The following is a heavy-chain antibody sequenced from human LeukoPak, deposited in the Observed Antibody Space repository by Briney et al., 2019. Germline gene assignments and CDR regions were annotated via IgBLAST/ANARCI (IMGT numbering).Heavy chain of an antibody. D-gene: IGHD3-10*01. J-gene: IGHJ4*02. V-gene: IGHV3-30-3*01. CDR1: GFSLRGYA. CDR2: ISYDGRDQ. CDR3: ARIGLGVSFGSGFDY. Sequence: GGSLRLSCVASGFSLRGYAMHWVRQAPGKGGLEWVTMISYDGRDQYYADSVKGRFTISRDDSKNTLFLQMNSLRVEDTAMYHCARIGLGVSFGSGFDYWGQGTLVTVSS.